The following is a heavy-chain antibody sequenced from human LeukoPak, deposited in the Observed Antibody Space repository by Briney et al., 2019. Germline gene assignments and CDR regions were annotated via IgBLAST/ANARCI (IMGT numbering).Heavy chain of an antibody. CDR3: ARLGAASGVDP. D-gene: IGHD3-10*01. CDR2: IYYSGST. J-gene: IGHJ5*02. CDR1: SVPITQTNHF. Sequence: SSETLSLTCTVSSVPITQTNHFWGWIRQPPGKGLEWIGSIYYSGSTYYNPSLKSRVTISVDTSKNQFSLKLSSVTAADTAVYYCARLGAASGVDPWGQGTLVTVSS. V-gene: IGHV4-39*01.